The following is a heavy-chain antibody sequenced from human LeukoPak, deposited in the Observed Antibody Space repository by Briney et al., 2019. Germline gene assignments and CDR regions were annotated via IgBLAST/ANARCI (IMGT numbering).Heavy chain of an antibody. CDR3: VKDFCRGGNCPFPFFDS. Sequence: QTGGSLRLSCVASGFTISGHAMSWVRQAPAKGLEWVSITVAGYSETHYADSVRGRFTTSRDDSSNTLSLEMNSLRADDTGTYYWVKDFCRGGNCPFPFFDSWGQGTVVTVSS. CDR1: GFTISGHA. J-gene: IGHJ4*02. D-gene: IGHD4-23*01. V-gene: IGHV3-23*01. CDR2: TVAGYSET.